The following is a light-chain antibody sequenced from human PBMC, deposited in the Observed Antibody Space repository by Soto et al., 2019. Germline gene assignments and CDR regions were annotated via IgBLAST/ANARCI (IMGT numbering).Light chain of an antibody. J-gene: IGKJ2*01. CDR2: AAS. CDR3: QQLNSYPPYT. CDR1: QGISSY. V-gene: IGKV1-9*01. Sequence: DLQLTQSPSFLSASVGDRVTITCRASQGISSYLAWYQQKPGKAPKLLIYAASTLQSGVPSRFSGSGSGTEFTLTISSLQPEDFVTYYCQQLNSYPPYTFGQGTKLEIK.